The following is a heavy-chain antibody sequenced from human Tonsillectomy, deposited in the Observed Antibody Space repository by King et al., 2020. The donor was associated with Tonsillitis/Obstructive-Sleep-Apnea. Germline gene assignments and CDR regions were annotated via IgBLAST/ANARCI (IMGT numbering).Heavy chain of an antibody. CDR1: GYTFTSYY. J-gene: IGHJ5*02. CDR2: INPSGGST. Sequence: QLVQSGAEVKKPGASVKVSCKASGYTFTSYYMHWVRQAPGQGLEWMGIINPSGGSTSYAQKFQGRVTMTRDTSTSTVYMELSSLRSEDTAVYYCARGGLGYCSSTSCYLPLLVRGEGSWFDPWGQGTLVTVSS. V-gene: IGHV1-46*03. CDR3: ARGGLGYCSSTSCYLPLLVRGEGSWFDP. D-gene: IGHD2-2*01.